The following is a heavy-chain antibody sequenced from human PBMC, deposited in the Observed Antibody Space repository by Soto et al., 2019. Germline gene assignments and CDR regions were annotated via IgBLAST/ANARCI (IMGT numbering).Heavy chain of an antibody. D-gene: IGHD1-1*01. V-gene: IGHV1-18*01. CDR3: ARGRTVSSIGPLLV. Sequence: QIQLVQSGAEVKKPGASVKVSCKASGYNFFDYGVCWVRQAPGQGLEWMGWVSPKSGNTDYARKVQGRVTMTTDISTSTAYMELRGLISDDTGVYYCARGRTVSSIGPLLVWGQGTLVSVSS. CDR2: VSPKSGNT. CDR1: GYNFFDYG. J-gene: IGHJ1*01.